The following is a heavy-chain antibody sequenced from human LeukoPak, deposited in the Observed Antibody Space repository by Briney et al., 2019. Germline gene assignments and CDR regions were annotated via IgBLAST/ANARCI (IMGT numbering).Heavy chain of an antibody. Sequence: GGSLRLSCAASGFTVTSNYMSWVRQAPGRGLEWVSVIYSGGSTYYADSVKGRFTISRDNSKNTLYLQMNSLKAEDTAVYYCAKDTVAAAGESNYWGQGTLVTVSS. CDR1: GFTVTSNY. CDR3: AKDTVAAAGESNY. V-gene: IGHV3-53*01. J-gene: IGHJ4*02. CDR2: IYSGGST. D-gene: IGHD6-13*01.